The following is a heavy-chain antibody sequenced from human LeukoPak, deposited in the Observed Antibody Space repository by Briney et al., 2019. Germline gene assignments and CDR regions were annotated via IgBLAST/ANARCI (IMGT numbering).Heavy chain of an antibody. D-gene: IGHD1-14*01. Sequence: GGSLRLSCAASGFTFSSYSMNWVRQAPGKGLEWVSSISSSSSYIYYADSVKGRFTISRDNAKNSLYLQMNSLRAEDTAAYYCARDREPRKHDAFDIWGQGTMVTVSS. CDR2: ISSSSSYI. CDR1: GFTFSSYS. V-gene: IGHV3-21*01. J-gene: IGHJ3*02. CDR3: ARDREPRKHDAFDI.